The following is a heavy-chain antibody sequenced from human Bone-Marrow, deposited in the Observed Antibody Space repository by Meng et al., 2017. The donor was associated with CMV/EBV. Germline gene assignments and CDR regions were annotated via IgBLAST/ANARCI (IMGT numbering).Heavy chain of an antibody. CDR3: ARPETYYDFWTGYQKYFDY. D-gene: IGHD3-3*01. CDR1: GFTFSTYA. V-gene: IGHV3-48*03. Sequence: GESLKISCAASGFTFSTYAMNWVRQAPGKGLEWLSFISNSGSIIYYADSVKGRFTVSRDNAKNSLYLQMNSLRAEDTALYYCARPETYYDFWTGYQKYFDYWGQGTLVTVSS. CDR2: ISNSGSII. J-gene: IGHJ4*02.